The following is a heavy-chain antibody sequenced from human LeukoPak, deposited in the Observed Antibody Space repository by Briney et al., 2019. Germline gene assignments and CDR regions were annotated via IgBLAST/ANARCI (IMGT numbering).Heavy chain of an antibody. D-gene: IGHD3-16*01. CDR2: INYNGNVD. CDR3: ARGGGLDV. V-gene: IGHV3-7*03. J-gene: IGHJ6*02. Sequence: GGSLRLSCAASGFTFSSYWMNWARQAPGKGLEWVASINYNGNVDYYVDSVKGRFTISRDNAKNSLYLQMSNLRAEDTAVYFCARGGGLDVWGQGATVTVSS. CDR1: GFTFSSYW.